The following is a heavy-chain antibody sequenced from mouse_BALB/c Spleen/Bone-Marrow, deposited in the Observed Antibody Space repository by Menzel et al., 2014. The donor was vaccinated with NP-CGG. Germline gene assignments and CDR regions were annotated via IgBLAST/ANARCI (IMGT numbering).Heavy chain of an antibody. CDR2: IWAGGST. CDR3: ARDPYYGSSEDAMDY. J-gene: IGHJ4*01. D-gene: IGHD1-1*01. Sequence: VKLQESGPGLVAPSQSLSITCTVSGFSLXSYGVHWVRQPPGKGLEWLGVIWAGGSTNYNSALMSRLSISKDNSKSQVFLKMNSLQTDDTAMYYCARDPYYGSSEDAMDYWGQGTSVTVSS. CDR1: GFSLXSYG. V-gene: IGHV2-9*02.